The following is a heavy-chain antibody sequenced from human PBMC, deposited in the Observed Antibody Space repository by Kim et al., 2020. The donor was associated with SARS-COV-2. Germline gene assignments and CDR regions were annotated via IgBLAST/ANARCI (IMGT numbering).Heavy chain of an antibody. J-gene: IGHJ5*02. V-gene: IGHV4-39*07. CDR3: ARGGNTMVRGAPSWFDP. CDR1: GGSISSSSYY. D-gene: IGHD3-10*01. CDR2: IYYSGST. Sequence: SETLSLTCTVSGGSISSSSYYWGWIRQPPGKGLEWIGSIYYSGSTYYNPSLKSRVTISVDTSKNQFSLKLSSVTAADTAVYYCARGGNTMVRGAPSWFDP.